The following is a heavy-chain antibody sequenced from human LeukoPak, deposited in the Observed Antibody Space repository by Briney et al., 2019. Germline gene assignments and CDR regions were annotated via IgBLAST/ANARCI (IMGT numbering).Heavy chain of an antibody. CDR1: GFTVSSNY. J-gene: IGHJ3*02. Sequence: PGGSLRLSCVGSGFTVSSNYMNWVRQAPGKGLEWVSVIYSGGSTYYADSVKGRFTISRDNSKNTLYLQMNSLRAEDTAVYYCASGGSGSYYNVGAFDIWGQGTMVTVSS. CDR2: IYSGGST. D-gene: IGHD3-10*01. CDR3: ASGGSGSYYNVGAFDI. V-gene: IGHV3-66*01.